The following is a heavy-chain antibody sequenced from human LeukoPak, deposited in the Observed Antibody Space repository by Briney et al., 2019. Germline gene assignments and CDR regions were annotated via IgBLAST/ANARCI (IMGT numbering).Heavy chain of an antibody. CDR2: IKSKTDGGTT. D-gene: IGHD2-15*01. CDR3: ARLGGYCNFPD. Sequence: GGSLRLSCAASGFTFTNVWMSWVRQAPGKGLEWVGLIKSKTDGGTTDCAAPVKGRFTISRDDPENTVYLQMNSLKTEDTALYYCARLGGYCNFPDWGQGTLVTVSS. J-gene: IGHJ4*02. V-gene: IGHV3-15*01. CDR1: GFTFTNVW.